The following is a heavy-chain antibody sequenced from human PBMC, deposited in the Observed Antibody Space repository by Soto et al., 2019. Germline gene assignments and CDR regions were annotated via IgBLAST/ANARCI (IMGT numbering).Heavy chain of an antibody. V-gene: IGHV3-9*01. J-gene: IGHJ4*02. CDR2: ISWNSGSI. CDR1: GFTFDDYG. D-gene: IGHD3-9*01. Sequence: GGSLRLSCAASGFTFDDYGMHWVRQAPGKGLEWVSGISWNSGSIGYADSVKGRFTISRDNTKISLYLQMNSLRAEDTALYYCAKDTHYDILTGSQFFDYWGQGTLVTVSS. CDR3: AKDTHYDILTGSQFFDY.